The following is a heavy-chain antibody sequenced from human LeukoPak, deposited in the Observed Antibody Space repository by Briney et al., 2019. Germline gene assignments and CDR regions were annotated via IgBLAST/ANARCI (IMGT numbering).Heavy chain of an antibody. Sequence: WGSLRLSFAASGFTVSSNYMSWVRPAPGKGLEWVSVIYSGGSTYYAASVKGRFTISRHNSKNTPYLQMNSLRAEDTAVYYCAREYDSSAHWGQGTLVTVSS. CDR3: AREYDSSAH. CDR2: IYSGGST. V-gene: IGHV3-53*04. D-gene: IGHD3-22*01. CDR1: GFTVSSNY. J-gene: IGHJ4*02.